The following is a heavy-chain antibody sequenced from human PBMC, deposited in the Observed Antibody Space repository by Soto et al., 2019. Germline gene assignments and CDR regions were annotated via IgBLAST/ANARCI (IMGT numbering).Heavy chain of an antibody. J-gene: IGHJ4*02. V-gene: IGHV4-59*08. CDR2: IYYSGST. CDR1: GGSISSYY. CDR3: ARHRAYSGSYFDY. Sequence: PSETLSLTCTVSGGSISSYYWSWIRQPPGKGLEWIGYIYYSGSTNYNPSLKSRVTISVDTSKNQFSLKLSSVTAADTAVYYCARHRAYSGSYFDYWGQGTLVTVS. D-gene: IGHD1-26*01.